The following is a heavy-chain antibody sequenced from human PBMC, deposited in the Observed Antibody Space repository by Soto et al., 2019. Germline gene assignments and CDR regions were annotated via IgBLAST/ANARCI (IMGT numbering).Heavy chain of an antibody. CDR2: INQDGNED. Sequence: GGSLRLSCAASGFTFSSYWMNWVRQAPGKGLEWVANINQDGNEDNLLDSVKGRFTISRNNAKNSLFLQMNSLRVDDTAVYYCARTGDGHHDFLDYWGQGALVTVSS. CDR3: ARTGDGHHDFLDY. CDR1: GFTFSSYW. D-gene: IGHD1-1*01. J-gene: IGHJ4*02. V-gene: IGHV3-7*01.